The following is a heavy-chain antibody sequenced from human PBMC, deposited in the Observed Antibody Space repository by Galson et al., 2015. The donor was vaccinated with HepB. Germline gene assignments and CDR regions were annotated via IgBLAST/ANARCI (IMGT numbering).Heavy chain of an antibody. CDR1: GYSFINYW. J-gene: IGHJ3*02. CDR2: IYPGDSDT. V-gene: IGHV5-51*01. CDR3: ARLGTTSATAEAFDI. Sequence: QSGAEVKKPGESLKISCKGSGYSFINYWIGWVRQMPGKGLECMGIIYPGDSDTRYSPSFQGQVTISVDKSISTAYLQWSTLKASDPAMYYCARLGTTSATAEAFDIWGQGTTVTVSS. D-gene: IGHD1-1*01.